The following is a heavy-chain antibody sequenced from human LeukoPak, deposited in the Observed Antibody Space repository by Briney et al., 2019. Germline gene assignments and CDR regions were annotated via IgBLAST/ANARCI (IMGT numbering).Heavy chain of an antibody. CDR1: GGTFSSYT. J-gene: IGHJ4*02. V-gene: IGHV1-69*02. CDR2: IIPILGIA. CDR3: ARVDPFPGNH. Sequence: VSCKASGGTFSSYTISWVRQAPGQGLEWMGRIIPILGIANYAQKLQGRLTITADKSTSTAYMELSSLRSEDTAVYYCARVDPFPGNHWGQGTLVTVSS.